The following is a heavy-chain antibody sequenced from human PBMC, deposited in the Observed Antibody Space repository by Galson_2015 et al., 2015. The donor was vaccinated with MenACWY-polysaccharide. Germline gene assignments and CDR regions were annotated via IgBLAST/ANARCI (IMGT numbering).Heavy chain of an antibody. CDR2: TYYRSNWSS. CDR1: GDSVSSNTAA. V-gene: IGHV6-1*01. CDR3: VRGGAAASLLCDP. Sequence: CAISGDSVSSNTAAWNWIRQSPSRGLEWLGRTYYRSNWSSDYALSVRGRITINADTSKNQFSLQLNSVTPEDTAVYYCVRGGAAASLLCDPWGQGTLVSGSS. J-gene: IGHJ5*02. D-gene: IGHD2-15*01.